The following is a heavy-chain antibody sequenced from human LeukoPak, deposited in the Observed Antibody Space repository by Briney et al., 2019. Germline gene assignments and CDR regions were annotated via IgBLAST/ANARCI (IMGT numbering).Heavy chain of an antibody. V-gene: IGHV3-74*01. CDR1: GFTFRSYW. CDR2: IKSDGSSI. D-gene: IGHD2-15*01. CDR3: ARDQLYCSGGICYFDY. J-gene: IGHJ4*02. Sequence: PGVSLRLSCAASGFTFRSYWMHWVRQAPGKGLVWVSRIKSDGSSITYAESVKGRFTISRDNAKNTLYLQMNSLRAEDTAVYYCARDQLYCSGGICYFDYWGRGTLVTVSS.